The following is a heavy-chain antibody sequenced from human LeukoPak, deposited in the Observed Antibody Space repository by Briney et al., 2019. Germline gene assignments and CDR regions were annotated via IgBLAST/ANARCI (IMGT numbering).Heavy chain of an antibody. V-gene: IGHV4-59*08. CDR3: ARGPFYYYYGSGSYQSPTYYGMDV. J-gene: IGHJ6*02. D-gene: IGHD3-10*01. Sequence: PSETLSLTCTVSGGSISSYYWSWIRQPPGKGLEWIGYIYYSGSTNYNPSLKSRVTISVDTSKNQFSLKLSSVTAADTAVYYCARGPFYYYYGSGSYQSPTYYGMDVWGQGTTVTVSS. CDR2: IYYSGST. CDR1: GGSISSYY.